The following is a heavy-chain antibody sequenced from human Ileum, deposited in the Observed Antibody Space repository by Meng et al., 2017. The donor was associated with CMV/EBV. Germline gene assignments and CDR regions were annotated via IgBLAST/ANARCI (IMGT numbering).Heavy chain of an antibody. CDR1: SSSYY. D-gene: IGHD3-3*01. CDR3: AVLNPAYYDFWSGQNWFDP. J-gene: IGHJ5*02. CDR2: IYYSGST. V-gene: IGHV4-39*01. Sequence: SSSYYWGWLRQPPGKGLEWIGSIYYSGSTSYNPSLKSRVTISVDTSKNQFSLKLSSVTAADTAVYYCAVLNPAYYDFWSGQNWFDPWGQGTLVTVSS.